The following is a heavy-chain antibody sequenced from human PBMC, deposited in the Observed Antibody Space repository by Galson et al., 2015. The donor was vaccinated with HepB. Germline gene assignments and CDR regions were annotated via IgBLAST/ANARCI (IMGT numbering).Heavy chain of an antibody. V-gene: IGHV2-5*02. Sequence: ALVKPTQTLTLTCTFSGFSLRTSGVGVGWIRQPPGKALEWLALIYWDDDKRYSPSLKSRLTITKDTSKNQVVLTMTNMDPVDTATYYCAHSGEQWLVAGATFGYWGQGTLVTVSS. CDR1: GFSLRTSGVG. J-gene: IGHJ4*02. CDR3: AHSGEQWLVAGATFGY. CDR2: IYWDDDK. D-gene: IGHD6-19*01.